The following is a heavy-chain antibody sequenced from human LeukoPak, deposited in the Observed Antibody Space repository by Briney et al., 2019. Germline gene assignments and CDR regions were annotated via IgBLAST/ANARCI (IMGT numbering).Heavy chain of an antibody. D-gene: IGHD3-22*01. CDR3: ARDFGYYDSSGYYLGIFDY. CDR2: INWNGGST. J-gene: IGHJ4*02. CDR1: GFTFDDYG. Sequence: PGGSLRLSCAASGFTFDDYGMSWVRQAPGKGLEWVSGINWNGGSTGYADSVKGRFTTSRDNAKNSLYLQMNSLRAEDTALYYCARDFGYYDSSGYYLGIFDYWGQGTLVTVSS. V-gene: IGHV3-20*04.